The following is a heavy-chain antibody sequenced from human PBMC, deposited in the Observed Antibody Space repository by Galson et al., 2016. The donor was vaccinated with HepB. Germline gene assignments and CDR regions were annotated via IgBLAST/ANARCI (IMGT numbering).Heavy chain of an antibody. CDR3: SRISGHTYGHDFDY. V-gene: IGHV3-49*03. CDR1: GFTFADYA. CDR2: VRSETYGGTT. J-gene: IGHJ4*02. D-gene: IGHD5-18*01. Sequence: SLRLSCATSGFTFADYAMAWFRQTPGEGLEWVGFVRSETYGGTTDYAASVEGSFTISRDDYNSIAYLQMNSLKTEDTAVYYCSRISGHTYGHDFDYWGQGTLVTVSS.